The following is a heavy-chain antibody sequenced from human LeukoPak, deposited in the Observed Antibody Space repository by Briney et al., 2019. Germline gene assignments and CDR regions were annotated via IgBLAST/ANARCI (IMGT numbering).Heavy chain of an antibody. J-gene: IGHJ5*02. CDR2: IYYSGST. Sequence: SETLSLTCTVPGGSISSYYWSWIRQPPGKGLEWIGYIYYSGSTNYNPSLKSRVTISVDTSKNQFSLKLSSVTAADTAVYYCARRVREDNWFDPWGQGTLVTVSS. CDR3: ARRVREDNWFDP. CDR1: GGSISSYY. V-gene: IGHV4-59*01.